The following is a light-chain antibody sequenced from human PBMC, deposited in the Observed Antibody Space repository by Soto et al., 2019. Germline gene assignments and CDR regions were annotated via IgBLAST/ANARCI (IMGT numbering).Light chain of an antibody. J-gene: IGKJ5*01. CDR3: QKNFSAPSIT. Sequence: DIQMTQSPSSMSASVGASVTLTCRASHDIGTFLNWYQQRPGEAPKLLIYAASNLKTGVPFRFSGSGSGTEFTLTISSLQLEDFETYYCQKNFSAPSITFGQGTRLEIK. CDR1: HDIGTF. V-gene: IGKV1-39*01. CDR2: AAS.